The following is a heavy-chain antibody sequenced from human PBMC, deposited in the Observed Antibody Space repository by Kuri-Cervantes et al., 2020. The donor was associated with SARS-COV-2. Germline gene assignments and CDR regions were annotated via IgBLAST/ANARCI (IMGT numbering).Heavy chain of an antibody. Sequence: GGSLRLSCAASGFTFSSYSMNWVRQAPGKGLEWVSSISSSSSYIYYADSVKGRFTISRDNAKNSLYLQMNSLRAEDTAVYYCARVGVATGGFWFDPWGQGTLVTVSS. CDR1: GFTFSSYS. J-gene: IGHJ5*02. V-gene: IGHV3-21*01. D-gene: IGHD5-12*01. CDR2: ISSSSSYI. CDR3: ARVGVATGGFWFDP.